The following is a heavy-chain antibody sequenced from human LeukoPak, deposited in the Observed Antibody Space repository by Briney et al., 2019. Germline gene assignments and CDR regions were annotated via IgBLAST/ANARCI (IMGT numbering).Heavy chain of an antibody. CDR2: IYYSGST. J-gene: IGHJ6*02. CDR3: ARGYTYYDILTGYPPDYYYGMDV. D-gene: IGHD3-9*01. Sequence: PSETLSLTCTVSGGSISSYYWSWIRQPPGKGLEWIGYIYYSGSTNYNPSLKSRVTISVDTSKNQFSLKLSSVTAADTAVYYCARGYTYYDILTGYPPDYYYGMDVWGQGTPVTVSS. V-gene: IGHV4-59*01. CDR1: GGSISSYY.